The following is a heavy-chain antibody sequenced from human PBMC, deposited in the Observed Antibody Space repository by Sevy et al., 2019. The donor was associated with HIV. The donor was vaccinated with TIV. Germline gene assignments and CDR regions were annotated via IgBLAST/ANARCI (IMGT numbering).Heavy chain of an antibody. J-gene: IGHJ4*02. D-gene: IGHD1-26*01. CDR3: AAGVGASDFDY. Sequence: GGSLRLSCAASGFTFSNAWMSWVRQAPGKGLEWVGRIKSKREGGTRDFAAPVKGRFAISRDDLKSTLYLQMDGLKTEDTAVYYCAAGVGASDFDYWGQGILVTVSS. CDR1: GFTFSNAW. CDR2: IKSKREGGTR. V-gene: IGHV3-15*01.